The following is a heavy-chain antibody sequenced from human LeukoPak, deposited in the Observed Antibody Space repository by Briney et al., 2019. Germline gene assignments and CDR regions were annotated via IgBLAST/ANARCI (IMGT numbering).Heavy chain of an antibody. CDR2: IYYSGST. J-gene: IGHJ4*02. D-gene: IGHD3-3*01. V-gene: IGHV4-39*01. Sequence: SETLSLTCTVSGGSISSSSHYWAWIRQSPGTGLEWIGSIYYSGSTYYNPSLKSRATISVDTSKNQISLKVSSVTAADSTLYFCARQRTSGSASNLRVAQIDSWGQGTPVTVSS. CDR3: ARQRTSGSASNLRVAQIDS. CDR1: GGSISSSSHY.